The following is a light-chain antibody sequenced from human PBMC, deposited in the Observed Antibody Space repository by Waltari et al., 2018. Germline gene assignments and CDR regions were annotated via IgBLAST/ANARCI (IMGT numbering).Light chain of an antibody. J-gene: IGLJ2*01. CDR2: DVS. CDR3: SSQASNDVVL. V-gene: IGLV2-14*01. CDR1: SNDVGGYNS. Sequence: QSALTQPASVSGSPGQSVTIFCAGTSNDVGGYNSVSWYQEHPGQAPSVIIYDVSDRPSGVSARFSGSKSGNTASLTISGLQAEDEADYYCSSQASNDVVLFGGGTKLTVL.